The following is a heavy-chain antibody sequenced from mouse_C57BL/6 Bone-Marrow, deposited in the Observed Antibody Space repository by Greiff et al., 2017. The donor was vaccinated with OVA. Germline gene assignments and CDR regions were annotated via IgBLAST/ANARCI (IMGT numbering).Heavy chain of an antibody. CDR3: ARVYDLFDY. CDR2: ISYDGSN. V-gene: IGHV3-6*01. CDR1: GYSITSGYY. D-gene: IGHD2-3*01. J-gene: IGHJ2*01. Sequence: VQLKESGPGLVKPSQSLSLTCSVTGYSITSGYYWNWIRQFPGNKLEWMGYISYDGSNNYNPSLKNRISITRDTSKNQFFLKLNSVTTEDTATYYCARVYDLFDYWGQGTTLTVSS.